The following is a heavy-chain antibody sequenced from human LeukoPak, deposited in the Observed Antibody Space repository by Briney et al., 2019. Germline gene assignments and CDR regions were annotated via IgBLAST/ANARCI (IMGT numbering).Heavy chain of an antibody. V-gene: IGHV3-66*01. CDR1: GFTVNNNY. CDR3: ARGKSGSYTRPFDY. CDR2: ISGDRT. D-gene: IGHD1-26*01. J-gene: IGHJ4*02. Sequence: GGSLRLSCAASGFTVNNNYMTWVRQAPGKGLECVSLISGDRTHYADSVKGRFTISRDNSKNMIYLQMNNLRAEDMALYYCARGKSGSYTRPFDYWGQGTLVTVSS.